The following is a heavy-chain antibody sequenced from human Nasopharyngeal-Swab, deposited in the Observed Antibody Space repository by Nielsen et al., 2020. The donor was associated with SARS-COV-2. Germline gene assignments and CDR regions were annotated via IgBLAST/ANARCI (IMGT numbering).Heavy chain of an antibody. CDR2: INHSGST. V-gene: IGHV4-34*01. D-gene: IGHD3-10*01. CDR3: ACRYYGYY. J-gene: IGHJ4*02. CDR1: CGSFSCYY. Sequence: SRTLSLTLAVYCGSFSCYYWSWIRQPPGQGLGWIGKINHSGSTNYNTYLKSRVTISVDTSKNQISLKLSSVTAADTAVYYCACRYYGYYWGKGTLVTVSS.